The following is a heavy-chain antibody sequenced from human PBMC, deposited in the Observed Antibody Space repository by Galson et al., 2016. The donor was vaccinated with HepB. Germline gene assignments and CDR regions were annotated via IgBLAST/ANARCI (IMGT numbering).Heavy chain of an antibody. J-gene: IGHJ4*01. D-gene: IGHD5-24*01. CDR3: GASRDGYIDY. CDR2: ISLDGSVT. CDR1: GFTGFTFSSYW. Sequence: SLRLSCAASGFTGFTFSSYWMHWVRQAPGKGLVWVSRISLDGSVTIYGDSVKGRFSTSRDNAKNTLFPQMNSLRVEDTAVYYCGASRDGYIDYWGQGALVTISS. V-gene: IGHV3-74*01.